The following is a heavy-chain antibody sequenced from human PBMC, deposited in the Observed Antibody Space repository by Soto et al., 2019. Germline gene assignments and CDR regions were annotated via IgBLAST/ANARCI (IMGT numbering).Heavy chain of an antibody. D-gene: IGHD2-15*01. CDR2: INHSGST. CDR1: GGSFSGYY. CDR3: ARMGSGGSCYSDY. Sequence: QVQLQQWGAGLLKPSETQSLTCAVYGGSFSGYYWSWIRQPPGKGLEWIGEINHSGSTNYNPSLKSRVTISVDTSKNQFSLKLSSETAADTAVYYCARMGSGGSCYSDYWGQGTLVTVSS. V-gene: IGHV4-34*01. J-gene: IGHJ4*02.